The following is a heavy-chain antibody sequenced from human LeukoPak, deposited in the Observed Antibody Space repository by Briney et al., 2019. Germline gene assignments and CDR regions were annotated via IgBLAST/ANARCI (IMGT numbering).Heavy chain of an antibody. D-gene: IGHD3-10*01. V-gene: IGHV3-7*01. CDR2: IKQDGSEK. CDR3: ARTLWFGEFSLPFDY. Sequence: PGGSLRLSCTTSGFTFSSYWMSWVRQAPGKGLEWVANIKQDGSEKYYVDSVKGRFTISRDNAKNSLYLQMNSLRAEDTAVYYCARTLWFGEFSLPFDYWGQGTLVTVSS. CDR1: GFTFSSYW. J-gene: IGHJ4*02.